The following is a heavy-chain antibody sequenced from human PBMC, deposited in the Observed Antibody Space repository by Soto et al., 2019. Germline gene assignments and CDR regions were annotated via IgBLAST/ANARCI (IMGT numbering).Heavy chain of an antibody. CDR3: AAVGKSRGYGNAFNI. CDR2: VVVGSGNT. CDR1: GFTFTSSA. V-gene: IGHV1-58*01. D-gene: IGHD2-2*03. Sequence: SVKVSCKASGFTFTSSAVQWVRQARGQRLEWIGWVVVGSGNTNYAQKFQERVTITRDMSTSTAYMELSSLRSEDTAVYYCAAVGKSRGYGNAFNIWGQGTMVPVSS. J-gene: IGHJ3*02.